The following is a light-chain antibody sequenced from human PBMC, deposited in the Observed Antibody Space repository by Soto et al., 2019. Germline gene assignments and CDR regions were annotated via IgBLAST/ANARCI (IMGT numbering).Light chain of an antibody. Sequence: EIVLTQSPATLSLSPGGRATLSCRASQSVSSHLGWYQQKPGQAPRLLIYDASNRATGIPARFTGSGSGTDFTLTISSLEPEDFAVYYCQQRSIWPPTFGQGTKVDIK. CDR1: QSVSSH. CDR3: QQRSIWPPT. V-gene: IGKV3-11*01. CDR2: DAS. J-gene: IGKJ1*01.